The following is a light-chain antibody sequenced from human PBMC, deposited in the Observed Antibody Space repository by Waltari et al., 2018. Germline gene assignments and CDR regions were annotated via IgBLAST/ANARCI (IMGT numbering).Light chain of an antibody. V-gene: IGLV1-40*01. Sequence: QSVLTQPPSVSGAPGQRVTIFCTGSRSNIGAGYDVHWYQQLPGTGPKLLIYSNNNRPSVVPARLSGSKAGTSASLAIAGLQAEDEADYYCQSYDRSLSGSVFGGGTKLTVL. CDR3: QSYDRSLSGSV. CDR2: SNN. CDR1: RSNIGAGYD. J-gene: IGLJ3*02.